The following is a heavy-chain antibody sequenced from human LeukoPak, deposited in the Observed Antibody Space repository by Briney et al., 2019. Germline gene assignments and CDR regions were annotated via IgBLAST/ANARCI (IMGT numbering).Heavy chain of an antibody. CDR1: GGSISSGGYY. CDR2: IYYSGST. V-gene: IGHV4-31*03. J-gene: IGHJ4*02. Sequence: SETLSLTCTVSGGSISSGGYYWSWIRQHPGKGLEWIGYIYYSGSTYYNPSLKSRVTISVDTSKNQFSLKLSSVTAADTAVYYCASVDILTGYMLDYWGQGTPVTVSS. CDR3: ASVDILTGYMLDY. D-gene: IGHD3-9*01.